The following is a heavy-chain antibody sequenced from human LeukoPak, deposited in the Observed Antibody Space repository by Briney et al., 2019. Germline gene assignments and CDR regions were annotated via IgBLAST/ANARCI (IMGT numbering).Heavy chain of an antibody. CDR1: GFTFSSYS. D-gene: IGHD4/OR15-4a*01. CDR3: ARVATMVDKDFDL. V-gene: IGHV3-21*01. CDR2: ISSSSSYI. J-gene: IGHJ2*01. Sequence: SGGSLRLSCAASGFTFSSYSMNWVRQAPGKGLEWVSSISSSSSYIYYADSVKGRFTISRDNAKNSLYLQMNSLRAEDTAVYYCARVATMVDKDFDLCGRGTLVTVSS.